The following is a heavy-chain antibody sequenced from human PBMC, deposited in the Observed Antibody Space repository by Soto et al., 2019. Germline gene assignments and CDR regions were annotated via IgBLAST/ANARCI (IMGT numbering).Heavy chain of an antibody. V-gene: IGHV5-51*01. CDR2: TFPSDSDT. Sequence: GESLKISCRTSGYRFTSYWIAWVRQMPGKGLEWMGITFPSDSDTRYSPAFQGQVPISPDRSPRTVFPHWARPQAWDTAVYFCARRDKSGYFNWFDPWGQGTLVTVSS. D-gene: IGHD3-22*01. J-gene: IGHJ5*02. CDR1: GYRFTSYW. CDR3: ARRDKSGYFNWFDP.